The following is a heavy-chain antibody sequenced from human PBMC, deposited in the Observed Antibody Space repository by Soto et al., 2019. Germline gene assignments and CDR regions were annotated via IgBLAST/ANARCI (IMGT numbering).Heavy chain of an antibody. V-gene: IGHV1-18*01. D-gene: IGHD4-4*01. CDR1: GYTFTNYG. CDR3: ARDGRDYSGDGYFQH. Sequence: QVQLVQSGAEVKKPGASVKVSCKASGYTFTNYGISWVRQATGQGLEWMGWISPYNGNTDYAQNLQGRVTMTTDTPTTTDYMELRSLRSDDTPLYYCARDGRDYSGDGYFQHWGKGTLVTVSS. J-gene: IGHJ1*01. CDR2: ISPYNGNT.